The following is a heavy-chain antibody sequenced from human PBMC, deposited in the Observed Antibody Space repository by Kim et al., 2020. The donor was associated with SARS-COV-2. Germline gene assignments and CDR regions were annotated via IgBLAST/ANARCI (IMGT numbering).Heavy chain of an antibody. V-gene: IGHV3-30*02. CDR3: AKGPGYDY. CDR2: GSNK. Sequence: GSNKDNADSVKGRFTISRDNSKNTLYLQMNRRRAEDTAVYYCAKGPGYDYWGQGTLVTVSS. D-gene: IGHD1-1*01. J-gene: IGHJ4*02.